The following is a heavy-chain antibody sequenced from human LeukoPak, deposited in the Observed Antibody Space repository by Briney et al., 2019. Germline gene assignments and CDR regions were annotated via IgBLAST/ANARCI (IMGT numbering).Heavy chain of an antibody. Sequence: PSETLSLTCTVSGGSINYYYWSWIRQPPGKGLEWIGYIFYSGNTNYNPSLKSRVTISVDTSKNQFSLKLNSVTAADTAVYYCAREGYSGMDVWGQGTTVTVSS. V-gene: IGHV4-59*01. CDR2: IFYSGNT. CDR1: GGSINYYY. CDR3: AREGYSGMDV. J-gene: IGHJ6*02.